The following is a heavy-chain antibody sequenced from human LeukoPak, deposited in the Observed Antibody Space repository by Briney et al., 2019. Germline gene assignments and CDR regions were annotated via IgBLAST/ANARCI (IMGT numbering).Heavy chain of an antibody. Sequence: TSSETLSLTCTVSGGSISSYYWSWIRQPAGKGLEWIWRIYSSGSTNYNPSLKSRVTMSVDTSKNQFSLKLSSVTAADTAVYYCARDQGSGSYPYYYYYMDVWGKGTTVTVSS. CDR3: ARDQGSGSYPYYYYYMDV. CDR2: IYSSGST. V-gene: IGHV4-4*07. D-gene: IGHD1-26*01. J-gene: IGHJ6*03. CDR1: GGSISSYY.